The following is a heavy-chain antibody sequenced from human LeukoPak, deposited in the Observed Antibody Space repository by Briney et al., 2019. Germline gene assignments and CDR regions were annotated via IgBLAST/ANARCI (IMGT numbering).Heavy chain of an antibody. V-gene: IGHV4-39*01. Sequence: PSETLSLTCTVSGGSISSSSYYWGWIRQPPGKGLEWIGSIYYSGSTYYNPSLKSRVTISVDTSKNQFSLKLSSVTAADTAVYYCARLERITIFGVVIDGMDVWGQGTTVTVSS. J-gene: IGHJ6*02. D-gene: IGHD3-3*01. CDR2: IYYSGST. CDR3: ARLERITIFGVVIDGMDV. CDR1: GGSISSSSYY.